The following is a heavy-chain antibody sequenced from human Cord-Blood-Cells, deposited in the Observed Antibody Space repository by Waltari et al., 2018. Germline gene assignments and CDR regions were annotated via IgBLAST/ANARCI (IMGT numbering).Heavy chain of an antibody. CDR2: VNAGEANT. D-gene: IGHD1-26*01. CDR1: GYTSTSYA. Sequence: QVQLVQSGAEVKTPGASVKVSCKASGYTSTSYAMHWVRQAPGQRIERMGWVNAGEANTKYSQKLQGRDTITRDTSASTAYMERSSLRSENTAVYYCSRDKCRGGSYNWFDPWGQGTLVTVSS. CDR3: SRDKCRGGSYNWFDP. V-gene: IGHV1-3*01. J-gene: IGHJ5*02.